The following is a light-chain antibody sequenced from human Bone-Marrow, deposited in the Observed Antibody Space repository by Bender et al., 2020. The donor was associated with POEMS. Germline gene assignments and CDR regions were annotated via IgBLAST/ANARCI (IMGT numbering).Light chain of an antibody. CDR1: SSNIGSYNV. CDR3: AAWDAGLSGGV. V-gene: IGLV2-14*02. J-gene: IGLJ3*02. CDR2: EVS. Sequence: QSALTQPASVSGSPGQSITISCTGTSSNIGSYNVVSWYQQHPGKAPKLVISEVSRRPSGVPDRFYAFKSGTSASLAISGLQSEDEADYYCAAWDAGLSGGVFGGGTKLTVL.